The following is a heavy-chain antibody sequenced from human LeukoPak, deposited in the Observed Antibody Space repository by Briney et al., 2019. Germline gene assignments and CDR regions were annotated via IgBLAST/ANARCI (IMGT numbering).Heavy chain of an antibody. V-gene: IGHV4-30-4*08. J-gene: IGHJ4*02. CDR2: IYYSGST. D-gene: IGHD3-10*02. CDR1: GGSISSGDYY. Sequence: SETLSLTCTVSGGSISSGDYYWSWIRQPPGKGLEWIGYIYYSGSTYYNPSLKSRVTISVDTSKKQFSLKLSSVTAADTAVYYCARGGLFAVVEPYYFDYWGQGTLVTVSS. CDR3: ARGGLFAVVEPYYFDY.